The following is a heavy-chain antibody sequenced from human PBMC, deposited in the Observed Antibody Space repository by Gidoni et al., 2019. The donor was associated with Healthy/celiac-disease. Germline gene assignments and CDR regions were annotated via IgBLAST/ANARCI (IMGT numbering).Heavy chain of an antibody. CDR1: GFTFSNAW. CDR2: IKSKTDGGTT. CDR3: TTDLTEYDSSGYYYEGLFDY. V-gene: IGHV3-15*01. J-gene: IGHJ4*02. Sequence: EVQLVESGGGLVKPGGSLRLSCAASGFTFSNAWMSWVRQAPGKGLEWVGRIKSKTDGGTTDYAAPVKGRFTISRDDSKNTLYLQMNSLKTEDTAVYYCTTDLTEYDSSGYYYEGLFDYWGQGTLVTVSS. D-gene: IGHD3-22*01.